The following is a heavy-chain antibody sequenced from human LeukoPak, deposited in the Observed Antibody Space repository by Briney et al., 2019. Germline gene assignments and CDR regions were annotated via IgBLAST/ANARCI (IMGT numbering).Heavy chain of an antibody. D-gene: IGHD3-16*01. V-gene: IGHV4-59*01. CDR1: GDSITSFY. J-gene: IGHJ4*02. Sequence: SETLSLTCTVSGDSITSFYWTWIRQPPGKGLDCIGYIYYSGITRYNPSLKSRVTMSADTSKNQFSLKLSSMTAEDTAVYYCARMAQNSYIRGRPIDYWGQGTLVTVSS. CDR3: ARMAQNSYIRGRPIDY. CDR2: IYYSGIT.